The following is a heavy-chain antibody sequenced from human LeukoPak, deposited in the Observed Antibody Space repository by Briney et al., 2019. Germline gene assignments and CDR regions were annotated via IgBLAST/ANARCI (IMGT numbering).Heavy chain of an antibody. V-gene: IGHV1-46*01. CDR3: ASSTAIDPYYYYYMDV. D-gene: IGHD5-18*01. J-gene: IGHJ6*03. CDR1: GYTFTSYY. Sequence: ASVTVSCKASGYTFTSYYMHWVRQAPGQGLEWMGRINPIVGTASYAQKFQGRVTITRDMSTSTVYMELSSLRSEDTAVYYCASSTAIDPYYYYYMDVWGKGTTVTVSS. CDR2: INPIVGTA.